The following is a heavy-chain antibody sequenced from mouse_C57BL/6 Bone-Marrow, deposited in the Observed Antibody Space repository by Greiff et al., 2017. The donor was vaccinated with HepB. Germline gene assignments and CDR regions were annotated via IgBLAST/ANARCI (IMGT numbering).Heavy chain of an antibody. Sequence: VQLQQSGAELVMPGASVKLSCKASGYTFTRYWMHWVKQRPGQGLEWIGEIDPSDSYTNYNQKFKGKSTLTVDQSSSTAYMQLSSLTSEDSAVYYCARGPPYYGSSHYYAMDYWGQGTSVTVSS. V-gene: IGHV1-69*01. CDR2: IDPSDSYT. D-gene: IGHD1-1*01. CDR1: GYTFTRYW. J-gene: IGHJ4*01. CDR3: ARGPPYYGSSHYYAMDY.